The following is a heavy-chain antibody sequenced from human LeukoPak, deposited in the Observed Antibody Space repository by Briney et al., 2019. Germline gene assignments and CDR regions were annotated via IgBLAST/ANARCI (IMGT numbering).Heavy chain of an antibody. CDR3: AKDGSWGDYYFYFYMDV. J-gene: IGHJ6*03. V-gene: IGHV3-23*01. CDR2: ISGSDYYT. CDR1: GSGFTFGNFA. Sequence: GGSLRLSCEASGSGFTFGNFAMSWVRQAPGKGLEWVSGISGSDYYTYYADSVKGRFTISGDNSKNTLYIQMNSLRAEDTAVYYCAKDGSWGDYYFYFYMDVWGKGTTVTVSS. D-gene: IGHD3-16*01.